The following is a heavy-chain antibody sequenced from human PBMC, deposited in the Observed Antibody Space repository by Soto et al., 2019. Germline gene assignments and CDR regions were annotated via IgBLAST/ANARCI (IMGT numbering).Heavy chain of an antibody. CDR3: ARQGSWPYYYYGLDA. D-gene: IGHD1-26*01. CDR2: ISTYNGDT. V-gene: IGHV1-18*01. CDR1: GYTFTASG. J-gene: IGHJ6*02. Sequence: GASVKVSCKASGYTFTASGISWVRQAPGQGLEWMGWISTYNGDTNSAQKFQGRVTMTADTSTGTAYMELMSLKSDDTAVYYCARQGSWPYYYYGLDAWGQGTTVTVSS.